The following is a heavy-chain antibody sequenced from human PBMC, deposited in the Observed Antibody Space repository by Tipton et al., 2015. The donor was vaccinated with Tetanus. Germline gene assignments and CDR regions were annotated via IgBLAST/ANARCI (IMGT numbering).Heavy chain of an antibody. V-gene: IGHV4-31*11. J-gene: IGHJ5*02. Sequence: TLSLTCAVSGGSVSNGGYSWSWIRQPPGKGPEWIGYIYYSGSTHYNPSLKGRVTMSVDTSKNQFSLKLSSVTAADTAVYYCARDQGGGRVVRLNWFDPWGQGILVTVSS. CDR2: IYYSGST. CDR3: ARDQGGGRVVRLNWFDP. CDR1: GGSVSNGGYS. D-gene: IGHD6-6*01.